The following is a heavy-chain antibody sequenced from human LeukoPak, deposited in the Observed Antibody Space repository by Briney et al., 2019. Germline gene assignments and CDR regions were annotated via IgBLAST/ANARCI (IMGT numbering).Heavy chain of an antibody. CDR3: AKENGGSHSNFDY. D-gene: IGHD1-26*01. CDR1: GFTFSSYS. J-gene: IGHJ4*02. Sequence: PGGSLRLSCAASGFTFSSYSMNWVRQAPGKGLEWVSYISSSSSTIYYADSVKGRFTISRDNAKNSLYLQMNSLRAEDTAVYYCAKENGGSHSNFDYWGQGTLVTVSS. V-gene: IGHV3-48*04. CDR2: ISSSSSTI.